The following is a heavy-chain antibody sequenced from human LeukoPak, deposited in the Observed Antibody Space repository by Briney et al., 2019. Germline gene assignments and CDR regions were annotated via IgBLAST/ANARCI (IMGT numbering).Heavy chain of an antibody. CDR1: VGSNSSNY. V-gene: IGHV4-59*01. CDR3: ATEVAPSDHYYYYGMDV. Sequence: PSETLSLTCTVSVGSNSSNYWSWVRQPPGKGLEWIGYIHYSGRTNYNPSLKSRVTISVDTSKNQFSLKLSSVTAADTAVYYCATEVAPSDHYYYYGMDVWGQGTTVTVSS. CDR2: IHYSGRT. J-gene: IGHJ6*02. D-gene: IGHD5-12*01.